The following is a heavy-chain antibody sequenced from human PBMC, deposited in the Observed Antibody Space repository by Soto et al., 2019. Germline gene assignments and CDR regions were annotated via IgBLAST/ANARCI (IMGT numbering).Heavy chain of an antibody. J-gene: IGHJ4*02. CDR3: AKDLIRSGPPDY. Sequence: QVQLVESGGGVVQPGRSLRLSCAASGFTFSSYGMHWVRQAPGKGLEWVAVISYDGSNKYYADSVKGRFTISRDNSKNTLYLQMNGLRAEDTAVYYCAKDLIRSGPPDYWGQGTLVTVSS. D-gene: IGHD2-8*01. V-gene: IGHV3-30*18. CDR1: GFTFSSYG. CDR2: ISYDGSNK.